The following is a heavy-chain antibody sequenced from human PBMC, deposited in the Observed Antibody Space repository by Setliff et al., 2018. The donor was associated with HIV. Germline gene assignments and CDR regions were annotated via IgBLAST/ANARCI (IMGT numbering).Heavy chain of an antibody. Sequence: KASETLSLTCTVSGGSISSFSYYWAWIRQSPGKGLEWIGRIWTSGSTNYNPSLKSRVTMSVDTSKNQFSLKLSSVTAADTTVYYCAGRTTTFWSFDLWGRGTLVTVSS. V-gene: IGHV4-39*07. CDR1: GGSISSFSYY. CDR2: IWTSGST. CDR3: AGRTTTFWSFDL. D-gene: IGHD4-17*01. J-gene: IGHJ2*01.